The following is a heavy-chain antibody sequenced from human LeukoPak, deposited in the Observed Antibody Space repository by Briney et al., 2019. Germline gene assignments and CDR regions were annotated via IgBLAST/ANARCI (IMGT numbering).Heavy chain of an antibody. CDR3: ARSSIAALHDALDI. V-gene: IGHV1-69*04. J-gene: IGHJ3*02. CDR1: GGTFSSYA. CDR2: IVPILGIA. Sequence: ASVKVSCKASGGTFSSYAISWVRQAPGQGLEWMGRIVPILGIANYAQKFQGRVTITADKSTSTAYMELSSLRSEDTAVYYCARSSIAALHDALDIWGQGTMVTVSS. D-gene: IGHD6-6*01.